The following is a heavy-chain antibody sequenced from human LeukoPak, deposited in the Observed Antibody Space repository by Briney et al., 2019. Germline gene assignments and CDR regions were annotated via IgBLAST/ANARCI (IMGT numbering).Heavy chain of an antibody. D-gene: IGHD6-19*01. J-gene: IGHJ4*02. CDR1: GFSFSDSA. Sequence: GGSLTLSCAASGFSFSDSAMHWVRQASGKGLEWVCRIRSKANTYATAYTVSVKGRFTISRDDSKNTAYLQMNSLKTEDTAVYYCTKPGSGWKYFDSWGQGTLVTVSA. CDR2: IRSKANTYAT. V-gene: IGHV3-73*01. CDR3: TKPGSGWKYFDS.